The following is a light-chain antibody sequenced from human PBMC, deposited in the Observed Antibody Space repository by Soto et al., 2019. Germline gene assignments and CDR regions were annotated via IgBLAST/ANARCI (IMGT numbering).Light chain of an antibody. Sequence: EIVMTQSPATLSVSPGERATLSCRASQSISSHVAWYQEKPGQSPRLLIFGASAGATDLPARITASGSGTNFALTISSLEFEDFAIYYCQQYHEWPYTFGQGTKLEIK. CDR1: QSISSH. V-gene: IGKV3-15*01. CDR3: QQYHEWPYT. CDR2: GAS. J-gene: IGKJ2*01.